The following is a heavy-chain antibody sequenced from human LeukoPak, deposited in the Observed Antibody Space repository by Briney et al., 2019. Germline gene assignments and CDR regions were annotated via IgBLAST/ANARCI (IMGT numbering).Heavy chain of an antibody. CDR2: IYSGGTT. Sequence: GGSLRLSCAASGFTVSTKYMNWVRQRPGKGLEWVSVIYSGGTTYYADSVKGRSTISRDNSRNTLYLQMNSLRAEDTAVYYCARICSSTDCLIPDWGQGTPVTVSS. V-gene: IGHV3-53*03. CDR3: ARICSSTDCLIPD. D-gene: IGHD2-2*01. J-gene: IGHJ4*02. CDR1: GFTVSTKY.